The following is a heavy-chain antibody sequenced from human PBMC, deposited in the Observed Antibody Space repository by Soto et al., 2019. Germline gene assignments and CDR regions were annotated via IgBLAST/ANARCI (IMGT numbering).Heavy chain of an antibody. CDR2: INAGNGNT. J-gene: IGHJ4*02. Sequence: ASVKVSCKASGYTFTSYAMHWVRQAPGQRLEWMGWINAGNGNTKYSQKFQGRVTITRDTSASTAYMELSSLRSEGTAVYYCASCPQNCITTSPCCLYFDYWGQGTLVTVSS. V-gene: IGHV1-3*01. CDR1: GYTFTSYA. D-gene: IGHD2-2*01. CDR3: ASCPQNCITTSPCCLYFDY.